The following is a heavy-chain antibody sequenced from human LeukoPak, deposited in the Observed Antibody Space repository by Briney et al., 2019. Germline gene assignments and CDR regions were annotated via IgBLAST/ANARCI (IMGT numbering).Heavy chain of an antibody. V-gene: IGHV3-64*01. CDR2: ITSNGGTT. D-gene: IGHD4-23*01. CDR3: ARGIRWASDY. J-gene: IGHJ4*02. Sequence: QPGGSLRLSCAASGFTFSSYSMVWVRQAPGKGLEYVSGITSNGGTTYCGNSVKGRFTISRDNSKDTLYLQMGSLRTEDMAVYYCARGIRWASDYWGQGTPVTVAS. CDR1: GFTFSSYS.